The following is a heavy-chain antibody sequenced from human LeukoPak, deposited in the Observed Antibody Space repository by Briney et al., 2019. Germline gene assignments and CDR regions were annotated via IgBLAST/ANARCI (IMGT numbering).Heavy chain of an antibody. CDR2: IINSGGST. Sequence: GGSLRLSCAASGFTFSSYAMSWVRQAPGKGLEWVSAIINSGGSTYYADSVKGRFTISRDNSKNTLYLQMNSLRAEDTAVYYCAKATWELKGYFDYWGQGTLVIVSS. V-gene: IGHV3-23*01. D-gene: IGHD1-26*01. CDR3: AKATWELKGYFDY. CDR1: GFTFSSYA. J-gene: IGHJ4*02.